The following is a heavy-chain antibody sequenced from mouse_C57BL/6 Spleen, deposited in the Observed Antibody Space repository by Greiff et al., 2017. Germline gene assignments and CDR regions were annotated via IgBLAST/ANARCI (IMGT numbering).Heavy chain of an antibody. CDR3: ARDWDEEGFDY. CDR1: GYSITSGYY. D-gene: IGHD4-1*01. V-gene: IGHV3-6*01. Sequence: EVQLQQSGPGLVKPSQSLSLTCSVTGYSITSGYYWNWIRQFPGNKLEWMGYISYDGSNNYNPSLKNRISITRDTSKNQFFLQLNSVTTEDTATYYCARDWDEEGFDYWGQGTTLTVSS. CDR2: ISYDGSN. J-gene: IGHJ2*01.